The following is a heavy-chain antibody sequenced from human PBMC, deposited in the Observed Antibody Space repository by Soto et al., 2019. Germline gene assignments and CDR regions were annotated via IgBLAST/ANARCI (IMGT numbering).Heavy chain of an antibody. D-gene: IGHD3-16*02. CDR3: ARGHNYDYIWGSYRLSPPQGLLFDY. V-gene: IGHV4-31*03. CDR2: IYYSGST. CDR1: GGSISSGGYY. Sequence: SETLSLTCTVSGGSISSGGYYWSWIRQHPGKGLEWIGYIYYSGSTYYNPSLKSRVTISVDTSKNQFSLKLSSVTAADTAVYYCARGHNYDYIWGSYRLSPPQGLLFDYWGQGTLVTVSS. J-gene: IGHJ4*02.